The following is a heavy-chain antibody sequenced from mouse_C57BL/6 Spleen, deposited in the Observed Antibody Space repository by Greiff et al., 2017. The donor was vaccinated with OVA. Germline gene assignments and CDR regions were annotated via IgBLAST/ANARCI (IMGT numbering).Heavy chain of an antibody. D-gene: IGHD1-1*01. CDR1: GYTFTSYW. CDR2: IDPNSGGT. J-gene: IGHJ2*01. Sequence: QVQLKQPGAELVKPGASVKLSCKASGYTFTSYWMHWVKQRPGRGLEWLGRIDPNSGGTKYNEKFKSKATLTVDKPSSTAYMQLSRLTSEDSAVYYCARHYYGTLFDYWGQGTTLTVSS. V-gene: IGHV1-72*01. CDR3: ARHYYGTLFDY.